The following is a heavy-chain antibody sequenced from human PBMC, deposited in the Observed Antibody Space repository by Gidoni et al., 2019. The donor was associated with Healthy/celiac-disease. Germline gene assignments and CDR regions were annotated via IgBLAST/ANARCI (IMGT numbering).Heavy chain of an antibody. Sequence: QVQLQQWGAGLLKPSETLSLTCAVYGGSFSGYYWSWIRQPPGKGLEWIGEINHSGSTNYNPSLKSRVTISVDTSKNQFSLKLSSVTAADTAVYYCARGLGPRYSSGWFARGPHLRGGLDYWGQGTLVTVSS. CDR1: GGSFSGYY. D-gene: IGHD6-19*01. CDR2: INHSGST. CDR3: ARGLGPRYSSGWFARGPHLRGGLDY. J-gene: IGHJ4*02. V-gene: IGHV4-34*01.